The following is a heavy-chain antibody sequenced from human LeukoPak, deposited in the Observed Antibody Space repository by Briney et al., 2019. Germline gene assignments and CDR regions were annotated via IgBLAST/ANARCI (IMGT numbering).Heavy chain of an antibody. CDR1: GGSFSGYY. V-gene: IGHV4-34*01. CDR3: ARDRHFFGVVYNWFDP. D-gene: IGHD3-3*01. Sequence: PSETLSLTCAVYGGSFSGYYWSWIRQPPGKGLEWIGEINHSGSTNYNPSLKSRVTISVDTSKNRFSLKLSSVTAADTAVYYCARDRHFFGVVYNWFDPWGQGTLVTVSS. J-gene: IGHJ5*02. CDR2: INHSGST.